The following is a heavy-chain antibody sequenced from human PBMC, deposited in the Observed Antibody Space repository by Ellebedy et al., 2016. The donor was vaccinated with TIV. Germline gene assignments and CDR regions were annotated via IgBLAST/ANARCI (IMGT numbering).Heavy chain of an antibody. CDR2: IYHSGRT. V-gene: IGHV4-30-2*01. Sequence: SETLSLTXAVSGASINSDDYSWSWIRQPPGKGLEWIGYIYHSGRTYYNPSLKSRVTISVGRSKNQFSLKLNSLTAADTAAYYCARLDYYDTSGYYYWGQGALVTVSS. CDR1: GASINSDDYS. D-gene: IGHD3-22*01. J-gene: IGHJ4*02. CDR3: ARLDYYDTSGYYY.